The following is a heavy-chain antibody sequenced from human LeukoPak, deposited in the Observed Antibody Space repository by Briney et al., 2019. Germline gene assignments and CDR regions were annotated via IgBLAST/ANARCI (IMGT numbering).Heavy chain of an antibody. V-gene: IGHV1-18*01. CDR3: ARVEIPPYYFDY. J-gene: IGHJ4*02. CDR2: ISAYNGNT. Sequence: ASVKVSSKASGYTFTSYGISWVRQAPGQGLEWMGWISAYNGNTNYAQKLQGRVTMTTDTSTSTAYMELRSLRSDDTAVYYCARVEIPPYYFDYWGQGTLVTVSS. D-gene: IGHD1-1*01. CDR1: GYTFTSYG.